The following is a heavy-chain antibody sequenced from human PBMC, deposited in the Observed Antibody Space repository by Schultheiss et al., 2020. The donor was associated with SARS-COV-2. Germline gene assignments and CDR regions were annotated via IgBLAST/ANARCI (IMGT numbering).Heavy chain of an antibody. J-gene: IGHJ1*01. CDR1: GFIFSSYW. Sequence: GGSLRLSCAGTGFIFSSYWMHWVRQAPGEGLVWVSRTNEDGTITNYADSVKGRFTISRDNAKNTLYLQMNSLRAEDTAIYYSTRDIGGAKGYWGQGTLVTVSS. D-gene: IGHD3-16*01. CDR2: TNEDGTIT. V-gene: IGHV3-74*01. CDR3: TRDIGGAKGY.